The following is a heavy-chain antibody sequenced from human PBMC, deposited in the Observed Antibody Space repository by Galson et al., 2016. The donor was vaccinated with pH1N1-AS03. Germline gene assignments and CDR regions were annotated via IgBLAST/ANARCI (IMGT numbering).Heavy chain of an antibody. CDR3: TKGYLTSTAGTARDGLDI. J-gene: IGHJ3*02. CDR2: ISISGNYT. CDR1: GFTLRSYA. Sequence: SLRLSCAASGFTLRSYAMTWVRQAPGKGLEWVSAISISGNYTYYAASVKGRFTISRDGSKNTLYLQMNGLRGEDTAVYYCTKGYLTSTAGTARDGLDIWGQGTMVTVSS. V-gene: IGHV3-23*01. D-gene: IGHD5/OR15-5a*01.